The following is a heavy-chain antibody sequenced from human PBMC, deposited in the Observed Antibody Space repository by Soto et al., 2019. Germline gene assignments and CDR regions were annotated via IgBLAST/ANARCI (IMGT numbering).Heavy chain of an antibody. D-gene: IGHD3-16*01. CDR1: GGSISSGGYY. Sequence: KPSETLSLTCTVSGGSISSGGYYWSWIRQHPGKGLEWIGYIYYSGSTYYNPSLKSRVTISVDTSKNQFSLKLSSVTAADTAVYYCASLYYDYIWGSGPRFDYWGQGTLVTVSS. CDR2: IYYSGST. CDR3: ASLYYDYIWGSGPRFDY. V-gene: IGHV4-31*03. J-gene: IGHJ4*02.